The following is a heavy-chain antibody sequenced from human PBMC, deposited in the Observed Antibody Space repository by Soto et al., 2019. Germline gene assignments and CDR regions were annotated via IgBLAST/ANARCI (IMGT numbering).Heavy chain of an antibody. CDR3: GRDQSGIGYYVDWFDP. D-gene: IGHD3-10*02. CDR1: GYTFNSHA. Sequence: ASVKVSCKASGYTFNSHAIHWVRQAPGQRPEWLGWINAGNGNTYYSEKYEGRVTFTRDTAATTVNMELTSLTSEDTAIYYCGRDQSGIGYYVDWFDPWGQGTLVTVSS. J-gene: IGHJ5*02. CDR2: INAGNGNT. V-gene: IGHV1-3*01.